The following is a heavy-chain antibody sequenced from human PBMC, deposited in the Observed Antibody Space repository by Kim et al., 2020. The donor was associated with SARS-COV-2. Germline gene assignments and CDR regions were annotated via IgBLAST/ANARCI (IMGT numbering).Heavy chain of an antibody. V-gene: IGHV1-8*01. CDR2: TNPNSGNT. D-gene: IGHD2-2*01. CDR3: ARAGSCSSTSCRRWFDP. CDR1: GYTFTSYD. J-gene: IGHJ5*02. Sequence: ASVKVSCKASGYTFTSYDINWVRQATGQGLEWMGWTNPNSGNTGYAQKFQGRVTMTRNTSISTAYMELSSLRSEDTAVYYCARAGSCSSTSCRRWFDPWGQGTLVTVSS.